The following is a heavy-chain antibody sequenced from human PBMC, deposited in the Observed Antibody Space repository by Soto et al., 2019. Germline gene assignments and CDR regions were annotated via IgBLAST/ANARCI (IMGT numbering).Heavy chain of an antibody. CDR3: ASGGATVSLDY. D-gene: IGHD1-26*01. CDR1: GFSFSSYW. J-gene: IGHJ4*02. CDR2: VSSDGRDK. V-gene: IGHV3-7*03. Sequence: RLSCAASGFSFSSYWMSWVRQAPGQGPEWVAIVSSDGRDKTYADSVKGRFTISRDNAENSLFLQMNSLRADDTAVYYCASGGATVSLDYWGQGTLVTVSS.